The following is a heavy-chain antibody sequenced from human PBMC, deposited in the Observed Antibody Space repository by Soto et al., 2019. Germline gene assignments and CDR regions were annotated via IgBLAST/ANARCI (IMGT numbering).Heavy chain of an antibody. J-gene: IGHJ6*02. CDR3: ARDEITMVRGVYGMDV. D-gene: IGHD3-10*01. CDR2: ITPSSGGT. V-gene: IGHV1-2*02. Sequence: QVQLVQSGAEVRKPGASVKVSCRASGYTFRNYYIHWVRQTPGQGLEWMGRITPSSGGTKYAQRFQGRGTMTRDTSTTTAYMELNRLRSDDSAIYYCARDEITMVRGVYGMDVWGQGTTVTVSS. CDR1: GYTFRNYY.